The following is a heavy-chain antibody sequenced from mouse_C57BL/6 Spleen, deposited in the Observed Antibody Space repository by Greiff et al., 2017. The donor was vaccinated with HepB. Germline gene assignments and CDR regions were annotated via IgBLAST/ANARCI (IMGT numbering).Heavy chain of an antibody. Sequence: VKLQESGAELVRPGTSVKVSCKASGYAFTNYLIEWVKQRPGQGLEWIGVINPGSGGTNYNEKFKGKATLTADKSSSTAYMQLSSLTSEDSAVYVCARVRGRRGYFDVWGTGTTVTAAS. CDR2: INPGSGGT. V-gene: IGHV1-54*01. CDR3: ARVRGRRGYFDV. J-gene: IGHJ1*03. D-gene: IGHD3-3*01. CDR1: GYAFTNYL.